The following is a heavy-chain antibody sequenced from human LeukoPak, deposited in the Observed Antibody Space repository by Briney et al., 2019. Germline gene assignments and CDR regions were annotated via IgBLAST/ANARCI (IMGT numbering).Heavy chain of an antibody. J-gene: IGHJ4*02. Sequence: NPSGTLSLTCAVSGGSISSSNWWSWVRQPPGKGLEWIGEIYHSGSTNYNPSLKSRGTISVDKSKNQFSLKLSSVTAADTAVYYCVRLRVPLRLEEGRFDYWGQGTLVTVSS. CDR1: GGSISSSNW. CDR3: VRLRVPLRLEEGRFDY. CDR2: IYHSGST. D-gene: IGHD3-16*01. V-gene: IGHV4-4*02.